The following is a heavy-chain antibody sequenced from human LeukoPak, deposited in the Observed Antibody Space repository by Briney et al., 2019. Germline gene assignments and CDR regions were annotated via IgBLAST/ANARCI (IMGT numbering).Heavy chain of an antibody. J-gene: IGHJ4*02. D-gene: IGHD6-13*01. CDR2: INPNSGGT. CDR1: GYTFTGYY. CDR3: ARAFSSSWYGPGDC. V-gene: IGHV1-2*02. Sequence: GASVKDSCKASGYTFTGYYIHWVRQAPGQGLEWMGWINPNSGGTNYAQNFQGRVTMTRDTSISTAYMELSRLRSDDTAVYYCARAFSSSWYGPGDCWGQGTLVTVSS.